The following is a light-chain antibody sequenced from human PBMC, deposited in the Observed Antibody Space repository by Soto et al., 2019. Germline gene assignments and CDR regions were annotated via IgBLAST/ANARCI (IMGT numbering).Light chain of an antibody. Sequence: EIGRKQAPATLSLSSGATAGLSCRASQSVSTNVAWYQQRPGQALSLLIYGASTRASGCPARFTGSGSGTEFTLTISSLQSEDFAVYYCQNYDNWPPTWTFGQGTKVDIK. CDR2: GAS. CDR1: QSVSTN. V-gene: IGKV3-15*01. J-gene: IGKJ1*01. CDR3: QNYDNWPPTWT.